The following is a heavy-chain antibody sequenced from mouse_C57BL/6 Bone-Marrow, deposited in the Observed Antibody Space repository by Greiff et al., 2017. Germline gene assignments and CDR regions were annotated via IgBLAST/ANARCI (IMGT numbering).Heavy chain of an antibody. D-gene: IGHD2-10*02. CDR3: ARSEYGNPLYVDY. V-gene: IGHV1-61*01. CDR1: GYTFTSYW. J-gene: IGHJ2*01. Sequence: QVHVKQPGAELVRPGSSVKLSCKASGYTFTSYWMDWVKQRPGQGLEWIGNIYPSDSETPYNQKFKDKATLTVDKSSSTAYMQLSSLTSEDSAVYYCARSEYGNPLYVDYWGQGTTLTVSS. CDR2: IYPSDSET.